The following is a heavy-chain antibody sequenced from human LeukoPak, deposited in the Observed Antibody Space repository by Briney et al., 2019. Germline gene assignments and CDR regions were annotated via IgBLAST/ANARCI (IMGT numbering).Heavy chain of an antibody. J-gene: IGHJ5*02. D-gene: IGHD5-24*01. CDR2: IYYSGST. Sequence: SETLSLTCAVSGGSISSGGYSWSWIRQPQGKGLEWIGYIYYSGSTYYNPSLKSRVTISVDTSKNQFTLKLSSVTAADTAVYYCARGQMWFDPWGQGTLVTVSS. CDR1: GGSISSGGYS. V-gene: IGHV4-30-4*07. CDR3: ARGQMWFDP.